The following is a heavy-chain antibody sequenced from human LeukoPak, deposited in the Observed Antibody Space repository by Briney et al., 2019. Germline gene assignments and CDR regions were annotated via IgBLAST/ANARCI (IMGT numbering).Heavy chain of an antibody. CDR3: ARDPIRAKWELFRDY. Sequence: PGGSLRLSCAASGFTFDDYGMSWVRQAPGKGLEWVSGINWNGGSTGYADSVKGRFTISRDNAKNSLYLQMNSLRAEDTALYYCARDPIRAKWELFRDYWGQGTLVTVPS. J-gene: IGHJ4*02. CDR2: INWNGGST. V-gene: IGHV3-20*04. CDR1: GFTFDDYG. D-gene: IGHD1-26*01.